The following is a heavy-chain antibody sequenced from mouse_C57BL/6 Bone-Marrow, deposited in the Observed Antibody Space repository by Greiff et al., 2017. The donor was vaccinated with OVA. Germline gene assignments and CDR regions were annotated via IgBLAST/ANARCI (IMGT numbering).Heavy chain of an antibody. Sequence: DVKLVESGGGLVKPGGSLKLSCAASGFTFSSYTMSWVRQTPEKRLEGVATISGGGGNTYYPESVTVHFTISRDDAKNTLYLQMISLRSEDTALYYCSRHQHYGSHAMDYWGQGTSVTVAS. CDR1: GFTFSSYT. D-gene: IGHD1-1*01. J-gene: IGHJ4*01. V-gene: IGHV5-9*01. CDR3: SRHQHYGSHAMDY. CDR2: ISGGGGNT.